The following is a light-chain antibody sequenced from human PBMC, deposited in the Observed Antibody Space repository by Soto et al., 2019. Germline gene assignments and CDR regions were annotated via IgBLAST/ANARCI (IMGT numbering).Light chain of an antibody. CDR1: QSVDRN. CDR3: QQYVNWPKT. CDR2: DTV. J-gene: IGKJ1*01. Sequence: DIVLTQSPATLSVSPGDRATLSCRASQSVDRNLAWYQQKPGQAPRLLIYDTVSRAAGVPGRFSGSGSGTEFTLTISSLQSEDYGVYFCQQYVNWPKTFGHGTKVDIK. V-gene: IGKV3-15*01.